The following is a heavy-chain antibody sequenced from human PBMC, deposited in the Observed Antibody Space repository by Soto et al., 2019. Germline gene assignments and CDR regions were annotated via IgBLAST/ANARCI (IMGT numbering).Heavy chain of an antibody. D-gene: IGHD1-1*01. J-gene: IGHJ4*02. V-gene: IGHV3-23*01. CDR1: GFDFANYA. Sequence: EVQLLESGGDLVQPGGSLRLSCAASGFDFANYAMTWVRQAPGKGLEWVSTIGGGGGSTYYADPVKGRFTISRDNSKNTVYLQMNSLRAEDTAVYFCAKERLGRGADYWGQGTLVTVSS. CDR2: IGGGGGST. CDR3: AKERLGRGADY.